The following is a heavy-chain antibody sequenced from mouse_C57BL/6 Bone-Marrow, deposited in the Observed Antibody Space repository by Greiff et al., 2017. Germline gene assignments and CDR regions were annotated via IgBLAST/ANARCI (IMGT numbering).Heavy chain of an antibody. CDR2: IDPENGDT. CDR3: TPPYYYGSSDWYFDV. J-gene: IGHJ1*03. Sequence: VQLQQSGAELVRPGASVKLSCTASGFNIKDDYMHWVKQRPEQGLEWIGWIDPENGDTEYASKFQGKATITADTSSNTAYLQLSSLTSEDTAVYYCTPPYYYGSSDWYFDVWGTGTTVTVSS. V-gene: IGHV14-4*01. CDR1: GFNIKDDY. D-gene: IGHD1-1*01.